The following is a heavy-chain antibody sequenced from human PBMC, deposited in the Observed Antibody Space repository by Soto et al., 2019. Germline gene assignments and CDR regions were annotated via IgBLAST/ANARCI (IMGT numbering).Heavy chain of an antibody. V-gene: IGHV4-31*03. CDR1: GGSISSVGYY. CDR2: IYYSGST. CDR3: AKQDNYGYCMDV. J-gene: IGHJ6*03. Sequence: QVQLQESGQELVKPSQTLSLTCTVPGGSISSVGYYWSWIRQHPGKGLEWIGYIYYSGSTYYNPSLKSRVTISVDTSKNQFSLKLSSVTAADTAVYYCAKQDNYGYCMDVWGKGTTVTVSS.